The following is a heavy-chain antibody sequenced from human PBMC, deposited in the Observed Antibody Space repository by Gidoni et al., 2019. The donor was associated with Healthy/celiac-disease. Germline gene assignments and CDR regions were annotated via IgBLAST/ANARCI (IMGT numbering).Heavy chain of an antibody. D-gene: IGHD3-16*01. CDR3: AIRAESWGNWFDP. Sequence: EVQLVQSGAEVKTPGESLRISCQGSGYSFTSYWISWVRQMPGKGLEWMGRIDPSDAYTNYSPSVQGHVTISADKSISTAYLQWSSLKASDTAMYYCAIRAESWGNWFDPWGQGTLVTVSS. J-gene: IGHJ5*02. CDR1: GYSFTSYW. CDR2: IDPSDAYT. V-gene: IGHV5-10-1*03.